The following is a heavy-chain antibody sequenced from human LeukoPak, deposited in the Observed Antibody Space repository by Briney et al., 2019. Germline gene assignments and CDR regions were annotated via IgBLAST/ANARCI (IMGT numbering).Heavy chain of an antibody. D-gene: IGHD6-19*01. Sequence: ASVKVSCKASGYTFTGYYMHWVRQAPGQGLEWMGWINPNSGGTNYAQKFQGWVTMTRDTSISTAYMELSRLRSDDTAVYYCARVRSIAVAGTIDYWGQGTLVTVSS. CDR3: ARVRSIAVAGTIDY. J-gene: IGHJ4*02. V-gene: IGHV1-2*04. CDR1: GYTFTGYY. CDR2: INPNSGGT.